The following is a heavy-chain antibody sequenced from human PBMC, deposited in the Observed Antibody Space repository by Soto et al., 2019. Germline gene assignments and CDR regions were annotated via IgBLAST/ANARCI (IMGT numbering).Heavy chain of an antibody. D-gene: IGHD4-17*01. J-gene: IGHJ6*02. CDR2: ISSSSSTI. Sequence: EVQLVESGGGLVQPGGSLRLSCAASGFTFSSYSMNWVRQAPGKGLEWVSYISSSSSTIYYADSVKGRFTISRDNAKNSLYLQMNSLRDEDTAVYYCARVAGGEDYYYGMDVWGQGTTVTVSS. V-gene: IGHV3-48*02. CDR1: GFTFSSYS. CDR3: ARVAGGEDYYYGMDV.